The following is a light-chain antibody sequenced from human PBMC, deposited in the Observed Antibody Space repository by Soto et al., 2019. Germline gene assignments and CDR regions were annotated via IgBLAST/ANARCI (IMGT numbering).Light chain of an antibody. CDR1: QRISNY. CDR3: QQSYSDPPIT. J-gene: IGKJ5*01. V-gene: IGKV1-39*01. CDR2: DAS. Sequence: DVQMTQSPSSLSASVGDRVTITCRASQRISNYLNWYLQKPGKAPKLLIYDASTLQSGVPSRFSGSGSGTEFTLTISSLQPEDFATYYCQQSYSDPPITFGQGTRLEIK.